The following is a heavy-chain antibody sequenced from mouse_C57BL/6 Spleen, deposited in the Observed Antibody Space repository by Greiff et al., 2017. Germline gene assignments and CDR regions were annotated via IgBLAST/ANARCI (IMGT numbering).Heavy chain of an antibody. V-gene: IGHV1-9*01. CDR3: ARRGLYGSSPLYYAMDY. Sequence: VQLQQSGAELMKPGASVKLSCKATGYTFTGYWLEWVKQRPGHGLEWIGEILPGSGSTNYNEKFKGKATFTADTSSNTAYMQLSSLTTEDSAIXYCARRGLYGSSPLYYAMDYWGQGTSVTFSS. D-gene: IGHD1-1*01. J-gene: IGHJ4*01. CDR1: GYTFTGYW. CDR2: ILPGSGST.